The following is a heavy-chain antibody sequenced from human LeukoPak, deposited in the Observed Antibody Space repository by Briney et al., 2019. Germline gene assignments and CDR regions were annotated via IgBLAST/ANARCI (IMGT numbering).Heavy chain of an antibody. V-gene: IGHV1-46*01. CDR2: INPSGGST. Sequence: ASVKVSCKASGYTFTSYYMHWVRQAPGQGREWMGIINPSGGSTSYAQKFQGRVTMTRDMSTSTVYMELSSLRSEDTAVYYCARAGWFGELFSYWGQGTLVTVSS. J-gene: IGHJ4*02. D-gene: IGHD3-10*01. CDR1: GYTFTSYY. CDR3: ARAGWFGELFSY.